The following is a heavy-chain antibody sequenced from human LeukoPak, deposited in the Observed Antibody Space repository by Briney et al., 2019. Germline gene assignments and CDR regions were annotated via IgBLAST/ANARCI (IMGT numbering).Heavy chain of an antibody. Sequence: SQTLSLTCTVSGGSISSGDYYWSWIRQPPGKGLEWIGYIYYSGSTYYNLSLKSRVTISVDTSKNQFSLKLSSVTAADTAVYYCARGGVRQLLHAFDIWGQGTMVTVSS. V-gene: IGHV4-30-4*08. CDR3: ARGGVRQLLHAFDI. CDR1: GGSISSGDYY. CDR2: IYYSGST. D-gene: IGHD2-2*01. J-gene: IGHJ3*02.